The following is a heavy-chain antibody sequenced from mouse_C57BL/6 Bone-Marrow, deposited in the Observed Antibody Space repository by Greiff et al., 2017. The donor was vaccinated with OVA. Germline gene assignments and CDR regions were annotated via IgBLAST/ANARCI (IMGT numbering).Heavy chain of an antibody. CDR1: GFTFTDYY. Sequence: EVKVVESGGGLVQPGGSLILSCAASGFTFTDYYMSWVRQPPGKALEWLGFIRNKANGYTTEYSASVKGRFTISRDNSQSILYLQMNALRAEDSATYYCARSWASFDYWGQGTTLTVSS. CDR3: ARSWASFDY. D-gene: IGHD6-1*01. J-gene: IGHJ2*01. CDR2: IRNKANGYTT. V-gene: IGHV7-3*01.